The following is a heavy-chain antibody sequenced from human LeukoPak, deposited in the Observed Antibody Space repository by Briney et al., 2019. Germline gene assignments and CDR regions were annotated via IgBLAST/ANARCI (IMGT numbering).Heavy chain of an antibody. CDR2: ISYDGSNK. J-gene: IGHJ4*02. CDR3: AKDRGRYYDSSGYYWGYYFDS. D-gene: IGHD3-22*01. Sequence: PGGSLRLSCAASGFTFSSYGMHWVRQAPGKGLEWVAVISYDGSNKYYADSVKGRFTISRDNSKNTLYLQMSSLRAEDTAVYYCAKDRGRYYDSSGYYWGYYFDSWGQGILATVST. V-gene: IGHV3-30*18. CDR1: GFTFSSYG.